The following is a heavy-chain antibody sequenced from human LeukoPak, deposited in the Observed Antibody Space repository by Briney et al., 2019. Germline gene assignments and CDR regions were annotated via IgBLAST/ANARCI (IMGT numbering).Heavy chain of an antibody. CDR3: AREWVYYGSGSYYNNWFDP. D-gene: IGHD3-10*01. CDR2: IIPIFGTA. CDR1: GYTFSSHG. J-gene: IGHJ5*02. V-gene: IGHV1-69*13. Sequence: ASVKVSCKASGYTFSSHGISWVRQAPGQGLEWMGGIIPIFGTANYAQKFQGRVTITADESTSTAYMELSSLRSEDTAVYYCAREWVYYGSGSYYNNWFDPWGQGTLVTVSS.